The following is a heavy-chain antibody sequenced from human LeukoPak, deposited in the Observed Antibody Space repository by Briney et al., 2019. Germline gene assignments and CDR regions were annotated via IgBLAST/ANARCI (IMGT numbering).Heavy chain of an antibody. CDR3: AKDLRFISIAVTFAVDY. Sequence: PGGSLRLSCAAYGFTFSSYGMHWVRQAPGKGLEWVAFIRYDGSNKYYADSVKGRFTISRDNSKNTLYLQMNSLRAEDTAVYYCAKDLRFISIAVTFAVDYWGQGTLVTVSS. CDR2: IRYDGSNK. D-gene: IGHD6-19*01. J-gene: IGHJ4*02. CDR1: GFTFSSYG. V-gene: IGHV3-30*02.